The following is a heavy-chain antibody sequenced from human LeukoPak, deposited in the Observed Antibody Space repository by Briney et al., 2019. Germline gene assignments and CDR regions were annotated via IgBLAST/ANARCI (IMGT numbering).Heavy chain of an antibody. D-gene: IGHD6-13*01. CDR1: GGSISTYY. Sequence: SETLSLTCTVSGGSISTYYWSWIRQPPGKGLEWIGYIYYSGSTNYNPSLKSRVTISVSTSKNQFSLKLSSVTAAETALYYCARAKITAADIDRPFDPWGEGTQVSVCS. J-gene: IGHJ5*02. V-gene: IGHV4-59*01. CDR2: IYYSGST. CDR3: ARAKITAADIDRPFDP.